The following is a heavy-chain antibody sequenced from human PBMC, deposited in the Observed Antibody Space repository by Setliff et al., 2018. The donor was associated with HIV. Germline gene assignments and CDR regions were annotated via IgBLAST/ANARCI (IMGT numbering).Heavy chain of an antibody. CDR1: GFAFNSYG. V-gene: IGHV3-30*18. Sequence: HPGGSLRLSCAASGFAFNSYGMHWFRRAPGKGLEWVAAISFHEINKFYLDSVEGRFSISRDNSRNTLYLQMNSLRTEDTAEYYCAKNLYSSRWSPLDYWGQGTLVTVSS. J-gene: IGHJ4*02. CDR3: AKNLYSSRWSPLDY. D-gene: IGHD6-13*01. CDR2: ISFHEINK.